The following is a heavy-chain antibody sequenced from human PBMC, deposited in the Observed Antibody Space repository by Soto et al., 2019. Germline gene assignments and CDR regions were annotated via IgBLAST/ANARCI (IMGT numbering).Heavy chain of an antibody. Sequence: EEQLVESGGGLVQPGGSLRLSCAASGFRFTRHSINWVRQAPGEGLELVSFFSYGSGDTIYYAEPVKGRFTISRDNAKSLVYLQMNSLRAEDTALYYCVRDVGYCTAGKCYAWFDPWGQGTLVTVSS. CDR3: VRDVGYCTAGKCYAWFDP. J-gene: IGHJ5*02. CDR1: GFRFTRHS. D-gene: IGHD2-8*02. CDR2: FSYGSGDTI. V-gene: IGHV3-48*01.